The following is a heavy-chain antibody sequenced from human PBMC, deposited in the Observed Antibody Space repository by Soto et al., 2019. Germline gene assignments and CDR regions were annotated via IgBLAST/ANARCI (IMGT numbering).Heavy chain of an antibody. CDR3: ARGLAAAGTGGNWFGP. V-gene: IGHV1-69*02. J-gene: IGHJ5*02. D-gene: IGHD6-13*01. CDR2: IIPILGIA. Sequence: QVQLVQSGAEVKKPGSSVKVSCKASGGTFSSYTISWVRQAPGQGLEWMGRIIPILGIANYAQKFQGRVTITSEKSTRPAYMELRSLGSEDRAVYYCARGLAAAGTGGNWFGPWGQGTLVTVSS. CDR1: GGTFSSYT.